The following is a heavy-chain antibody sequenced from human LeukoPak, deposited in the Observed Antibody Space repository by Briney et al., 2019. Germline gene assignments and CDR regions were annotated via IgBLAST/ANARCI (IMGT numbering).Heavy chain of an antibody. Sequence: PGGSLRLSCAASGFTFSSYSMNWVRQAPGKGLGWVSYISSSSSTIYYADSVKGRFTISRDNAKNSLYLQMNSLRDEDTAVYYCARDNFWSGYLAHFDYWGQGTLVTVSS. CDR3: ARDNFWSGYLAHFDY. J-gene: IGHJ4*02. V-gene: IGHV3-48*02. CDR2: ISSSSSTI. D-gene: IGHD3-3*01. CDR1: GFTFSSYS.